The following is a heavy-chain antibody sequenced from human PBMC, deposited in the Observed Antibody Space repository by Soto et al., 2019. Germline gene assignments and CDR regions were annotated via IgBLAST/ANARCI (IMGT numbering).Heavy chain of an antibody. CDR3: AHSITMVRGVKRNNWFDP. J-gene: IGHJ5*02. CDR2: IYWDDDK. CDR1: GFSLSTSGVG. D-gene: IGHD3-10*01. V-gene: IGHV2-5*02. Sequence: QITLKESGPPLVKPTQTLTLTCTFSGFSLSTSGVGVGWIRQPPGKALEWLALIYWDDDKRYSPSLKSRLTITKDTSKNQVVLTMTNMDPVDTATYYCAHSITMVRGVKRNNWFDPWGQGTLVTVSS.